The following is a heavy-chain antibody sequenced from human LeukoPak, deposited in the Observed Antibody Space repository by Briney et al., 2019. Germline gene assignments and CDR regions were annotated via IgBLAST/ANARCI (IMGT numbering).Heavy chain of an antibody. Sequence: GGSLRLSCAASGFTFDDYAMHWVRQAPGKGLEWVSLISGDGGSTYYADSVKGRFTISRDNSKNSLYLQMNSLRTEDTALYYCAKADGSGSYYNLYYYGMDVWGQGTTVIVSS. CDR1: GFTFDDYA. D-gene: IGHD3-10*01. J-gene: IGHJ6*02. V-gene: IGHV3-43*02. CDR3: AKADGSGSYYNLYYYGMDV. CDR2: ISGDGGST.